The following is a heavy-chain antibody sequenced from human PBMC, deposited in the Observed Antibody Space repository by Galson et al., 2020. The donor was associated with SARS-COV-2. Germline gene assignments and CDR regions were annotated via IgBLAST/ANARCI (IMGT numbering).Heavy chain of an antibody. CDR3: ARRAQYDSTIT. CDR2: LSHNGNT. J-gene: IGHJ4*02. D-gene: IGHD3-10*01. CDR1: GAPLSSGTYL. Sequence: SETLSLTCTVSGAPLSSGTYLWAWLRQTPGKGLEWIGSLSHNGNTYYNPSLRSPVIKYLDASANEVPLILLSVTAADTAIYYWARRAQYDSTITWGRGTLVFVSS. V-gene: IGHV4-39*01.